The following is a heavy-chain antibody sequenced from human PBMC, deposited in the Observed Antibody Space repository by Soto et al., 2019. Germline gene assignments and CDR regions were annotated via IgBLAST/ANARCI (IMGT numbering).Heavy chain of an antibody. CDR3: AGGHYYGSGTLYYYYMDV. J-gene: IGHJ6*03. V-gene: IGHV1-69*02. D-gene: IGHD3-10*01. Sequence: QVQLVQSGAEVKKPGSSVKVSCKASGGTFSSYTISWVRQAPGQGLEWMGRIIPILGIANYAQKFQGRVTITADKSTSPAYMELSSLSSEDTAVYYCAGGHYYGSGTLYYYYMDVWGKGTTVTVSS. CDR2: IIPILGIA. CDR1: GGTFSSYT.